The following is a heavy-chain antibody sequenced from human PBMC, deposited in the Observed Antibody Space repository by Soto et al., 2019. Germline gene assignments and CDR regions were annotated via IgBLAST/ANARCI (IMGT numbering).Heavy chain of an antibody. V-gene: IGHV3-23*01. CDR3: AKFNTLQQQLVPTFDY. CDR2: ISGSGGST. Sequence: PGGSLRLSCAASGFTFSSYGMAWVRQAPGKGLEWVSGISGSGGSTYYADSVKGRFTISRDNSKNTLYLQMNSLRADDTAEYYCAKFNTLQQQLVPTFDYWGQGTLVTVSS. CDR1: GFTFSSYG. D-gene: IGHD6-13*01. J-gene: IGHJ4*02.